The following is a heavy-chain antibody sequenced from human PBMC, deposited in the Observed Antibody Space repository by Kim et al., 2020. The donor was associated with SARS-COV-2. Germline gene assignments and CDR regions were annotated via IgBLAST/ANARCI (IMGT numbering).Heavy chain of an antibody. CDR2: IYYSGST. V-gene: IGHV4-39*01. Sequence: SETLSLTCTVSGGSISSSSYYWGWIRQPPGKGLEWIGSIYYSGSTYYNPSLKSRVTISVDTSKNQFSLKLSSVTAADTAVYYGARRGADYDFWSGYGSSVDIWGQGTMVTVSS. J-gene: IGHJ3*02. CDR1: GGSISSSSYY. CDR3: ARRGADYDFWSGYGSSVDI. D-gene: IGHD3-3*01.